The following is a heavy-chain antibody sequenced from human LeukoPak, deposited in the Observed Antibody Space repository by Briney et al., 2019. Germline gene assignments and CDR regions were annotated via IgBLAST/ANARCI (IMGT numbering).Heavy chain of an antibody. CDR1: GGTFSSYA. V-gene: IGHV1-69*13. CDR2: IIPIFGTA. CDR3: ARGVGAARALGY. Sequence: ASVKVSCKASGGTFSSYAISWVRQAPGQGLEWMGGIIPIFGTANYAQKFQGRVTITADESTSTAYMELSSLRSEDTAVYYCARGVGAARALGYWGQGTLVTVSS. J-gene: IGHJ4*02. D-gene: IGHD6-6*01.